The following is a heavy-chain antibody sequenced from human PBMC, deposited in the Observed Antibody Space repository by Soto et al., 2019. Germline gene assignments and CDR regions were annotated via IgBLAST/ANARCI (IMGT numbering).Heavy chain of an antibody. Sequence: EVQLLESGGGLVQPGGSLRLSCAASGFTFSSSAMSWVRQAPGKGLEWVSAIRGSGGSTDYADSVKGRFTISRDNSKNTLYLQMNSLRAEDTAVYYCATPPAGYDFWSGYSVEDYWGQGTLVTVSS. CDR2: IRGSGGST. CDR1: GFTFSSSA. V-gene: IGHV3-23*01. CDR3: ATPPAGYDFWSGYSVEDY. J-gene: IGHJ4*02. D-gene: IGHD3-3*01.